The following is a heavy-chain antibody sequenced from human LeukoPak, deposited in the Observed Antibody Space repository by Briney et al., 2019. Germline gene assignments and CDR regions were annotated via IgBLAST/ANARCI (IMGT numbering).Heavy chain of an antibody. CDR3: ARGLARDPFDI. CDR1: DYSFTNYG. V-gene: IGHV1-18*01. CDR2: ISAYNGNT. D-gene: IGHD6-6*01. Sequence: GASVKVSCKASDYSFTNYGISWVRQAPGQGLEWMGWISAYNGNTNYAQKFQGRVTMSTHTATSTAYMDLRSLRSDDTAVYYCARGLARDPFDIWGQGTMVTVSS. J-gene: IGHJ3*02.